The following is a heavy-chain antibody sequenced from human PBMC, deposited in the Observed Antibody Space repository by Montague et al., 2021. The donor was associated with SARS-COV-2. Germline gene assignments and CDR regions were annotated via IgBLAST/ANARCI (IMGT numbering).Heavy chain of an antibody. CDR3: ASQEVDTDMYRDYYYYGMDV. D-gene: IGHD5-18*01. CDR2: IYYSGST. V-gene: IGHV4-59*01. CDR1: GGSISSYY. Sequence: SETLSLTCTVSGGSISSYYWSWIRQPPGKGLEWIGYIYYSGSTNYNPSLKSRVTISVDTSKNQFSLKLSSVTAADTAVYYCASQEVDTDMYRDYYYYGMDVWGQGTPVTVSS. J-gene: IGHJ6*02.